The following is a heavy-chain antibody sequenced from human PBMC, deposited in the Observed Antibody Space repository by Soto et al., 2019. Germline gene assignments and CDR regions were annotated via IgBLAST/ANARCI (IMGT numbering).Heavy chain of an antibody. CDR2: IYHSGST. V-gene: IGHV4-30-2*01. J-gene: IGHJ6*02. Sequence: SETLSLTCAVSGGSSSSGSYSWTWIRQPPGKGLEWIGYIYHSGSTYYNPSLKRRVTISEDRSRNQFSLKLSSVTAADTAVYYCARVAPSGSSSGGRYYYFYGMDVWGQGTPVTVSS. D-gene: IGHD1-26*01. CDR3: ARVAPSGSSSGGRYYYFYGMDV. CDR1: GGSSSSGSYS.